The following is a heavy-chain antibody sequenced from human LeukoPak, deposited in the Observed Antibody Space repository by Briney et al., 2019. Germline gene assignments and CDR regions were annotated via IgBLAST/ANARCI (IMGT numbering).Heavy chain of an antibody. V-gene: IGHV4-4*07. Sequence: SVTLSLTCTGSGGSISSYYWSWIPQPPGKGLEWVGRVYATGSTNYTPSLRSRVTMSVDTSKNQFSPNLNSVTAADTAVYYCASVGYSSGWYPLDYWGQGTLVTVSS. CDR1: GGSISSYY. CDR2: VYATGST. J-gene: IGHJ4*02. CDR3: ASVGYSSGWYPLDY. D-gene: IGHD6-19*01.